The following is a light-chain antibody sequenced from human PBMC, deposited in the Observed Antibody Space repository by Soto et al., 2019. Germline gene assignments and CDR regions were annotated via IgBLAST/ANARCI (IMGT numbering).Light chain of an antibody. V-gene: IGKV1-9*01. CDR1: QGISSY. CDR2: AAS. CDR3: QQVNSDPLT. Sequence: DIQLTQSPSFLSASVGDRVTITCRASQGISSYLAWYQQKPGKAPKVLIYAASTLQSGVPSRFSGSGSGTEFTLTISSLQPEDFSTYCCQQVNSDPLTFGPWNTWDI. J-gene: IGKJ3*01.